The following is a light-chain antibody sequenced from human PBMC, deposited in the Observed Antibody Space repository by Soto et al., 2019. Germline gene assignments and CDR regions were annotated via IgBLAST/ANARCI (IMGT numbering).Light chain of an antibody. J-gene: IGKJ5*01. Sequence: IQLTQSPSSLSASVGDRFAVTCRASQGIRSYLAWYQQGPGRAPKLLIYAASTLQSGVPSRFSGSGSGTEFTLTISSLQPEDFATYYCQQLNTFPITFGQGTRLENK. CDR2: AAS. V-gene: IGKV1-9*01. CDR3: QQLNTFPIT. CDR1: QGIRSY.